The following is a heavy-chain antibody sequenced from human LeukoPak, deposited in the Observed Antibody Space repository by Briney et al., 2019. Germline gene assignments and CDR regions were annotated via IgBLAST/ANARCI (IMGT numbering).Heavy chain of an antibody. CDR2: IYNSGST. J-gene: IGHJ5*02. CDR3: ARLHFAAAEEFDP. V-gene: IGHV4-59*08. CDR1: GGSINDYF. Sequence: SETLSLTCTVSGGSINDYFWSWIRQPPGKGLEWIGYIYNSGSTNYNPSLKSRVSMSADTSKNQFSLNLSSVTAADTAVYYCARLHFAAAEEFDPWGQGTLVSVPS. D-gene: IGHD6-13*01.